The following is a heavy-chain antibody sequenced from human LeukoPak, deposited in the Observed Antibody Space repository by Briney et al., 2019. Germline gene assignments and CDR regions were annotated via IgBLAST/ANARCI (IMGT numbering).Heavy chain of an antibody. CDR1: GFTFSGSG. CDR3: AKGTLYNWNDGWFDP. Sequence: GGSLRLSCAASGFTFSGSGMHWVRQDPGKGLEGVAFIRNDGTNKYYAKSVKGRFTISRDNSKNTLYPQMNSLRAEDTAVYYCAKGTLYNWNDGWFDPWGNGILVTVSS. D-gene: IGHD1-20*01. V-gene: IGHV3-30*02. J-gene: IGHJ5*02. CDR2: IRNDGTNK.